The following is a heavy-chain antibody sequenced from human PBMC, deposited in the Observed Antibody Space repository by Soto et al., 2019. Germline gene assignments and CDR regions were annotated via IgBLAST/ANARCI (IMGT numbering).Heavy chain of an antibody. J-gene: IGHJ6*02. CDR1: GFIFSSYG. CDR3: ARVPSVIASPGTGYYYDYGIDV. V-gene: IGHV3-33*01. CDR2: MWYDGNNK. D-gene: IGHD6-13*01. Sequence: QVQLVESGGGVVQPGRSLRLSCAASGFIFSSYGMYWVRQAPGKGLEWVAVMWYDGNNKYYADSMKGRFTISRDNSKNTLYLQMNSLRAEDTAVYYCARVPSVIASPGTGYYYDYGIDVWGQGTTGTVSS.